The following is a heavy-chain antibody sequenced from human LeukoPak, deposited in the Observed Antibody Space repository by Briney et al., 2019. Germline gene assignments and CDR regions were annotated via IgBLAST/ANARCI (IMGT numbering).Heavy chain of an antibody. J-gene: IGHJ4*02. V-gene: IGHV5-51*01. CDR1: GYSFTNYW. Sequence: ESLKISCEGSGYSFTNYWIGWVRQMPGKGLEWMGIIYPDDSDTRYSPSFQGQVTISADKSIGTAYLQWSSLKASDTAMYYCAIGGDSSTSCYRCFNYWGQGTLVTVSS. CDR2: IYPDDSDT. D-gene: IGHD2-2*01. CDR3: AIGGDSSTSCYRCFNY.